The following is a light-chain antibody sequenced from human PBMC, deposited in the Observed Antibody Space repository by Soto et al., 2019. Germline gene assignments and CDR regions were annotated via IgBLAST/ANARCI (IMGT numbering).Light chain of an antibody. V-gene: IGKV3D-20*01. CDR2: AAS. Sequence: EIVLTQSPATLSLSPGERATLSCGASQSVSSSYVAWYQQKPGLAPSLLIYAASSRTTGIPSRFSGSGSGTYFTLTISRLEPEDVAVYYCQQYGSSPYTFGQGTKLEIK. CDR1: QSVSSSY. J-gene: IGKJ2*01. CDR3: QQYGSSPYT.